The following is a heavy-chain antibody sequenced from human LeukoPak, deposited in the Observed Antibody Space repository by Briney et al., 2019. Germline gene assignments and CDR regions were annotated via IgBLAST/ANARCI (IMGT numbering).Heavy chain of an antibody. CDR1: GNSISSGDYY. CDR3: ARASYSYDISGWVPFDY. J-gene: IGHJ4*02. CDR2: IYTSGST. D-gene: IGHD3-22*01. V-gene: IGHV4-61*02. Sequence: PSETLSLTCTVSGNSISSGDYYWSWIRQPAGTGLEWIGRIYTSGSTTYNPSLKSRVTISGDTSENQFSLRLSSVTAADTAVYYCARASYSYDISGWVPFDYWAREPWSPSPQ.